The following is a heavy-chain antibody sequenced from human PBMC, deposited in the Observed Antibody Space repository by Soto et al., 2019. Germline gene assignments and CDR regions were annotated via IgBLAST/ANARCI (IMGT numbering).Heavy chain of an antibody. CDR3: ARDRNCISTSCYPDY. V-gene: IGHV4-30-4*07. CDR1: GGSISSGGYS. Sequence: PSETLSLTCAVSGGSISSGGYSWSWIRQPPGKGLEWIGYIYYSGSTNYNPSLKSRVTISVDTSKNQFSLKLSSVTAADTAVYYCARDRNCISTSCYPDYWGQGTLVTVSS. CDR2: IYYSGST. D-gene: IGHD2-2*01. J-gene: IGHJ4*02.